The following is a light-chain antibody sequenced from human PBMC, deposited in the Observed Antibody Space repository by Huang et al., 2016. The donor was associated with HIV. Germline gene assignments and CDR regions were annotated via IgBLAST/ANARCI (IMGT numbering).Light chain of an antibody. V-gene: IGKV3-15*01. CDR1: QSVSSN. CDR2: GAS. Sequence: EIVLTQSPATLSVSPGDRATLSCRASQSVSSNLAWHQQKPGQAPRLLIYGASTRSTAIPAMFSGSGSGTEFTRTISSLQSEDIAVYYCQQYNNWPLSFGGGTKVEIK. CDR3: QQYNNWPLS. J-gene: IGKJ4*01.